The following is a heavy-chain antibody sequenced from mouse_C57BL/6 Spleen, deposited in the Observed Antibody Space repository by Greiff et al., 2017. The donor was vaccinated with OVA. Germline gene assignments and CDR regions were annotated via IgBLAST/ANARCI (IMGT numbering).Heavy chain of an antibody. CDR1: GYSITSGYS. Sequence: EVKLQESGPGLVKPSQSLSLTCSVTGYSITSGYSWYWIRQFPGNHLEWMGYISYDGSNNYNPSLKNRISITRDTAKNQFFLKLNSVTTEDTSTYYCARDTYGSSFFDYWGQGTTLTVSS. D-gene: IGHD1-1*01. CDR2: ISYDGSN. J-gene: IGHJ2*01. CDR3: ARDTYGSSFFDY. V-gene: IGHV3-6*01.